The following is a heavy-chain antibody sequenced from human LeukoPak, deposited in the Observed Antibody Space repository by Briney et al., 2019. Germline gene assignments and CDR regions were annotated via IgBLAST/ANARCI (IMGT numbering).Heavy chain of an antibody. V-gene: IGHV4-34*01. J-gene: IGHJ5*02. CDR2: INHSGST. CDR3: ARGGYYYGSGSYYTSRYNNWFDP. CDR1: GGSFSGYY. Sequence: SSETLTLTCAVYGGSFSGYYWSWIRQPPGKGLEWIGEINHSGSTNYNPSLKSRVTISVDTSKNQFSLKLSSVTAADTAVYYCARGGYYYGSGSYYTSRYNNWFDPWGQGTLVTVSS. D-gene: IGHD3-10*01.